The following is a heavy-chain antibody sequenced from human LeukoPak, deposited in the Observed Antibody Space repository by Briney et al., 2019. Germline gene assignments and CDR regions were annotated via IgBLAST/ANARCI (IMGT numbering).Heavy chain of an antibody. CDR2: INPSGGST. J-gene: IGHJ4*02. D-gene: IGHD5-18*01. Sequence: GASVKVSCKASGYTFTTYAINWVRQAPGQGLEWMGIINPSGGSTSYAQKFQGRVTMTRDMSTSTVYMELSSLRSEDTAVYYCARVSVDTARLDYWGQGTLVTVSS. CDR3: ARVSVDTARLDY. CDR1: GYTFTTYA. V-gene: IGHV1-46*01.